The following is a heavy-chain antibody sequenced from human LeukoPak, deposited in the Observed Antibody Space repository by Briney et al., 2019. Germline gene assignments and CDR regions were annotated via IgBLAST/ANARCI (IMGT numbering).Heavy chain of an antibody. CDR1: GFTFSSYG. CDR2: IRYDGSNK. J-gene: IGHJ4*02. CDR3: AKEAIRTNYYDSSGYYSFDY. Sequence: GGSLRLSCAASGFTFSSYGMHWVRQAPGKGLEWVAFIRYDGSNKYYADSVKGRFTISRDNSKNTLYLQMNSLRAEDTAVYYCAKEAIRTNYYDSSGYYSFDYWGQGTLVTVSS. V-gene: IGHV3-30*02. D-gene: IGHD3-22*01.